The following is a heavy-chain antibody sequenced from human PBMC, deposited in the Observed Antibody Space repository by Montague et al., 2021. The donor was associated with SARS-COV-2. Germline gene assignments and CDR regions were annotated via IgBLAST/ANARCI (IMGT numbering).Heavy chain of an antibody. V-gene: IGHV4-61*01. J-gene: IGHJ4*02. CDR2: IHYSGTT. D-gene: IGHD2-2*01. CDR3: VRVFWHCSSGACLGDFDS. Sequence: SETLSLTCTVSGGSVSSATCYWSWLRQPPGKGLEWIGYIHYSGTTSYTSSLKSPITLSLDTSKNQFSLNLTSVTAADTAVYHCVRVFWHCSSGACLGDFDSWGQGTLVTVSS. CDR1: GGSVSSATCY.